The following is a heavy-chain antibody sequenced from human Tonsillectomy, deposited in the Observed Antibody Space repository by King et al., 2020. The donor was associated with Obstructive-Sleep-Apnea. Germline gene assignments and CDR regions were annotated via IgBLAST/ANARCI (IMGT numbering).Heavy chain of an antibody. CDR2: ISGSGGST. CDR3: AKDQYSSSWSFALPTTTTPYYGMDV. Sequence: VQLVESGGGLVQPGGSLRLSCAASGFTFSSYAMSWVRQAPGKGLEWVSAISGSGGSTYYADSVKGRFTISRDNSKNTLYLQMNSLRAEDTAVYYCAKDQYSSSWSFALPTTTTPYYGMDVWGQGTTVTVSS. V-gene: IGHV3-23*04. D-gene: IGHD6-13*01. CDR1: GFTFSSYA. J-gene: IGHJ6*02.